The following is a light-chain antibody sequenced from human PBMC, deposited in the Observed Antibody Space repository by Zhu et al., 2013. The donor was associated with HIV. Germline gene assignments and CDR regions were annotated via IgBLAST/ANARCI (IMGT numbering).Light chain of an antibody. V-gene: IGKV3-20*01. CDR2: GAS. CDR3: QHYNVWPTWT. J-gene: IGKJ1*01. CDR1: QSVSSSY. Sequence: EIVLTQSPGTLSLSPGERATLSCTASQSVSSSYLTWYQQRPGQAPRLLIFGASSRASGIPDRFSGSGSGTDFTLTISRLEPEDFAVYYCQHYNVWPTWTFGQGTKVEIK.